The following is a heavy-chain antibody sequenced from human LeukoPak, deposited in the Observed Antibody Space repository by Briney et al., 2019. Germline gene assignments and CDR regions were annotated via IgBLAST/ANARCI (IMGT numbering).Heavy chain of an antibody. CDR3: ARDRDDDSSGSIDDAFDI. CDR2: ISSSSRSI. D-gene: IGHD3-22*01. V-gene: IGHV3-21*01. Sequence: GGSLRLSCAASGFTFSAYSMNWVRQAPGRGLEWVSAISSSSRSIYNADSVKGRFTISRDNAKRSLYLQMNSLRAEDTAVYYCARDRDDDSSGSIDDAFDIWGQGTMVTVSS. J-gene: IGHJ3*02. CDR1: GFTFSAYS.